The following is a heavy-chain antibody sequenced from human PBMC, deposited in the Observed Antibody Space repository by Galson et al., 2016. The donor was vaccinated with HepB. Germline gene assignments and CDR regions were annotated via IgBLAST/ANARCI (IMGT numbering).Heavy chain of an antibody. Sequence: SLRLSCAASGLRFSSYGMHWVRQAPGKGLEWVAAISHDGRKKYYGDSVQGRFTISRDNSKNTLCLQMNSLRAEDTAVYYCAKAKLWFGELLPGDWGQGTLVIVSS. CDR3: AKAKLWFGELLPGD. D-gene: IGHD3-10*01. V-gene: IGHV3-30*18. CDR2: ISHDGRKK. CDR1: GLRFSSYG. J-gene: IGHJ4*02.